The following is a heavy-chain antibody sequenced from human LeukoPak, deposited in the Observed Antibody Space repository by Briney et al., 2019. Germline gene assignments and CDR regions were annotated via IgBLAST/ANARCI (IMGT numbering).Heavy chain of an antibody. Sequence: SETLSLTCAVYGGSFSDYYWTWIRQPPGKGLEWIGEINHSGSPNNNPSLKSRVSISFDTSKNQFSLKLTSVTAADTAVSYCGSRRTAMFGVIKGPIDYWGQGTLVTVSS. CDR1: GGSFSDYY. CDR2: INHSGSP. D-gene: IGHD3-3*01. V-gene: IGHV4-34*01. CDR3: GSRRTAMFGVIKGPIDY. J-gene: IGHJ4*02.